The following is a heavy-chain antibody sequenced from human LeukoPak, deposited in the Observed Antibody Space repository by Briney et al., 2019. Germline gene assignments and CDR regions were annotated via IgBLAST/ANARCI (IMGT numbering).Heavy chain of an antibody. J-gene: IGHJ4*02. CDR2: ISSSGSTI. Sequence: GGSLRFSCAASGFTFSSYEMNWVRQAPGKGLEWVSYISSSGSTIYYADPVKGRFTISRDNAKNSLYLQMNGLRAEDTAVYYCARGQLYYDSSGFDYWGQGTLVTVSS. CDR3: ARGQLYYDSSGFDY. V-gene: IGHV3-48*03. CDR1: GFTFSSYE. D-gene: IGHD3-22*01.